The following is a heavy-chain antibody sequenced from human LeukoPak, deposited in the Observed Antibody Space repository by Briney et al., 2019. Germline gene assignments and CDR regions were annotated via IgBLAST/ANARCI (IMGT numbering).Heavy chain of an antibody. CDR2: ISHSGGTI. J-gene: IGHJ4*02. Sequence: GGSLRLSCAASGFTFGNSYMSWLRQAPGNGLQWVSYISHSGGTIHYADSVKGRFTISRDNAKNSLYLQMDSLRAEDTAVYFCARGQSMYYWGQGTPVTVSS. CDR3: ARGQSMYY. CDR1: GFTFGNSY. V-gene: IGHV3-11*01. D-gene: IGHD3-16*01.